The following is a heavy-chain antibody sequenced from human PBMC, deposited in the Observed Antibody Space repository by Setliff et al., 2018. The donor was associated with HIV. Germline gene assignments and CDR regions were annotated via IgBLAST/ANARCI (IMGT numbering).Heavy chain of an antibody. CDR1: GFTFRSYS. V-gene: IGHV3-21*01. D-gene: IGHD5-12*01. Sequence: GGSLRLSCAASGFTFRSYSMNWVRQAPGKGLEWVSSISSSSSYIYYADSLKGRFTVSRDNAKNFLYLQMDSLRAEDTAVYYCSRDFMATTNGFDYWGQGTLVTVSS. CDR3: SRDFMATTNGFDY. J-gene: IGHJ4*02. CDR2: ISSSSSYI.